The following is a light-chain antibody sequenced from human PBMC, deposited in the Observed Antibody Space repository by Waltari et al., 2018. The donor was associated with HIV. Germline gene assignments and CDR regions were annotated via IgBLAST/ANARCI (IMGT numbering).Light chain of an antibody. CDR2: LNSDGSY. V-gene: IGLV4-69*01. CDR1: SRHSSYA. J-gene: IGLJ3*02. Sequence: QLVVTQSPSASASLGASVKFTCTLSSRHSSYAIAWHQQQPEKAPRYLMKLNSDGSYIRGDWIPDRFSGSSSGAERYLTISSLQSEDEADYYCQTWGTGIQVFGGGTKLTVL. CDR3: QTWGTGIQV.